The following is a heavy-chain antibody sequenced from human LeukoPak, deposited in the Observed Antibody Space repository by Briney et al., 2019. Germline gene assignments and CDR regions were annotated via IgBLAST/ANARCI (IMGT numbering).Heavy chain of an antibody. D-gene: IGHD7-27*01. V-gene: IGHV4-39*01. J-gene: IGHJ4*02. CDR2: IYYSGRT. CDR3: ARLIWGKYFDY. Sequence: IGSIYYSGRTYYNPSHKSRVTICVKKKKNQFTQKLSSVTAADTAVYYCARLIWGKYFDYWGQGTLVTVSS.